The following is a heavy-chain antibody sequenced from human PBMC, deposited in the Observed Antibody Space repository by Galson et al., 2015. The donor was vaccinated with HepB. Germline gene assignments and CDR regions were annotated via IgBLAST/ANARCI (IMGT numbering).Heavy chain of an antibody. CDR2: TYYRSKWYN. D-gene: IGHD1-26*01. Sequence: CAISGDSVSSNSVIWNWIRQSPSRGLEWLGRTYYRSKWYNHYAVSVKGRIAINPDTSRNQFSLQMNSVTPEDTAVYYCARSSAGTSLDYWGQGTLVTVSS. CDR3: ARSSAGTSLDY. V-gene: IGHV6-1*01. CDR1: GDSVSSNSVI. J-gene: IGHJ4*02.